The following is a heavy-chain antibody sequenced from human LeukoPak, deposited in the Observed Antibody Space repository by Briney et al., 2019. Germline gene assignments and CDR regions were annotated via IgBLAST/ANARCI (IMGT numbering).Heavy chain of an antibody. Sequence: GGSLRLSCAASGFSLNTHNMNWVRQAPGKGLEWVSSISSSNGYIFYTDSVKGRFTISRDNAKNSLSLQVNSLRAEDTAVYYCARDMNFSGASGYRYFDSWGQGTPVTVSS. D-gene: IGHD3-22*01. CDR2: ISSSNGYI. CDR3: ARDMNFSGASGYRYFDS. CDR1: GFSLNTHN. J-gene: IGHJ4*02. V-gene: IGHV3-21*01.